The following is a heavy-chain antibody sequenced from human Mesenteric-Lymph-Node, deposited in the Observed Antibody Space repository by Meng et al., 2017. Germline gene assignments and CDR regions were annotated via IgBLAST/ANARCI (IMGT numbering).Heavy chain of an antibody. CDR3: AYSGSYYPDY. J-gene: IGHJ4*02. V-gene: IGHV4-34*01. CDR2: INHSGST. Sequence: VQLRQWGAGLLKPSETLSLTGAVYGGSFSGSYWSWIRQPPGKGLEWIGEINHSGSTNYNPSLKNRVTISVDTSKNQFSLKLSSVTAADTAVYYCAYSGSYYPDYWGQGTLVTVSS. D-gene: IGHD1-26*01. CDR1: GGSFSGSY.